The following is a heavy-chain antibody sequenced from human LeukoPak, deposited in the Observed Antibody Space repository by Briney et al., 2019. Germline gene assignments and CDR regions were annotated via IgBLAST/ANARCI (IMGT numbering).Heavy chain of an antibody. CDR1: GGSISSSSYY. CDR2: IYYSGST. V-gene: IGHV4-39*01. Sequence: SETLSLTCTVSGGSISSSSYYWGWIRQPPGKGLEWIGSIYYSGSTYYNPSLKSRVTISVDTSKNQFSLKLSSVTAAATAVYYGAKPRGRGWYWGGGYFDYWDQGTLVTVSS. CDR3: AKPRGRGWYWGGGYFDY. D-gene: IGHD6-19*01. J-gene: IGHJ4*02.